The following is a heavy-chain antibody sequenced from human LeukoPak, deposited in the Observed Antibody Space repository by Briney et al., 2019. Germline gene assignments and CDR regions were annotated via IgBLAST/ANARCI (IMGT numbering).Heavy chain of an antibody. J-gene: IGHJ5*02. V-gene: IGHV1-69*05. D-gene: IGHD6-19*01. CDR2: IIPIFGTA. Sequence: SVKVSCKASGGTFSSYTISWVRHAPGQGLEWMGEIIPIFGTANYAQKFQGRVTITTDESTSTAYMELSSLRSEDTAVYYCARDKLLDIHTPYSSGWSNWFDPWGQGTLATVSS. CDR3: ARDKLLDIHTPYSSGWSNWFDP. CDR1: GGTFSSYT.